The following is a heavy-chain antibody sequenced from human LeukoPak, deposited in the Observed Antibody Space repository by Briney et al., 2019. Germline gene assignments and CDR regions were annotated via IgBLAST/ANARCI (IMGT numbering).Heavy chain of an antibody. CDR2: ISGSGGST. V-gene: IGHV3-23*01. CDR1: GFTFSSYA. J-gene: IGHJ4*02. D-gene: IGHD3-22*01. Sequence: GGSLRLSGAASGFTFSSYAMSWVRQAPGKGLEWVSAISGSGGSTYYADSVKGRFTISRDNSKNTLYLQMNSLRAEDTAVYYCAKGPVVVITYYFDYWGQGTLVTVSS. CDR3: AKGPVVVITYYFDY.